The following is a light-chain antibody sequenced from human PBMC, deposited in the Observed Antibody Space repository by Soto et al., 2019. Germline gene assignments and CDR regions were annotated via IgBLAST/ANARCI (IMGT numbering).Light chain of an antibody. J-gene: IGKJ4*01. CDR1: QSVSSSY. Sequence: EIVLTQSPGTLSLSPGERATLSCRASQSVSSSYLAWYQQKPGQAPRLLIDGASSRATGIPDRFSGSGSGTDFTLTISRLEPEDFALYYCQQYGSSPRTFGGGTKVEIK. V-gene: IGKV3-20*01. CDR3: QQYGSSPRT. CDR2: GAS.